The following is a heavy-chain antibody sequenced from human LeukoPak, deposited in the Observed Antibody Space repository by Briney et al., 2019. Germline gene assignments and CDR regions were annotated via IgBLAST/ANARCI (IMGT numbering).Heavy chain of an antibody. V-gene: IGHV3-23*01. D-gene: IGHD5-24*01. CDR3: AKEISRWVFDF. Sequence: GGSLRLSCAASGFTFSTNAMAWVRQAPGKGLEWVSAFGGTGGDIFYADSVKGRFTISRDNSKGILYLQMNSLRAEDTAVYYCAKEISRWVFDFWGQGTWSRSPQ. CDR2: FGGTGGDI. J-gene: IGHJ4*02. CDR1: GFTFSTNA.